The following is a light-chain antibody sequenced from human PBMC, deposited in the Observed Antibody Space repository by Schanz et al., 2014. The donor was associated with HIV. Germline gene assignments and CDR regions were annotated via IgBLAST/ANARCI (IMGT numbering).Light chain of an antibody. CDR2: DAS. CDR1: QSVRTN. Sequence: EMVMTQSPGTLSLSPGERATLSCRASQSVRTNLAWYQQKRGQAPRLLIYDASTRATGIPARFSGSGSGTDFTLTISSLQPEDVATYYCQKCNSTPRTFGQGTKVEIK. V-gene: IGKV3-15*01. J-gene: IGKJ1*01. CDR3: QKCNSTPRT.